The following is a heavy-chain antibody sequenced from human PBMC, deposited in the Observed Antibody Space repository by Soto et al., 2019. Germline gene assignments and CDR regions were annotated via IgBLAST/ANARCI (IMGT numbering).Heavy chain of an antibody. J-gene: IGHJ4*02. CDR1: GGTFRNYA. V-gene: IGHV1-69*01. Sequence: QLHLVQSGAEVKKPGSSVKVSCKASGGTFRNYAVNWARQAPGQGLEWMGGIIPIFGTANYAQKFQGRVAITADESTSTAYMELSRLRSDDTAVYYCARGIDYCDYYCDYWGQGTLVTVSS. CDR2: IIPIFGTA. CDR3: ARGIDYCDYYCDY. D-gene: IGHD2-21*02.